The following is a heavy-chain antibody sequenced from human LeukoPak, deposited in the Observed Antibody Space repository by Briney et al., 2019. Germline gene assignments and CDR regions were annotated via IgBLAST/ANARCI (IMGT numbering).Heavy chain of an antibody. CDR2: MNPNSGNT. CDR3: ARRRGWPNYFDF. J-gene: IGHJ4*02. Sequence: ASVKVSCKASGYTFTNYDINWVRQATGQGLEWMGWMNPNSGNTGYAQKFQGRVTMTRNTSITTAYMELSSLRSEDTGVYCGARRRGWPNYFDFWGQGTLVTVFS. V-gene: IGHV1-8*01. D-gene: IGHD6-19*01. CDR1: GYTFTNYD.